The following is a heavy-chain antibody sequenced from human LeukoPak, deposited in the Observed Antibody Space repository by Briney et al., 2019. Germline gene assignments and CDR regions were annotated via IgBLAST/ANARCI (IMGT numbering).Heavy chain of an antibody. Sequence: GASVKVSCKASGYTFTGYYMHWVRQAPGQGLEWMGWIRPNSGDTNNAQKFQGRVTMTRDTSIGTVYMELNNLRSHDTAVYYCAREQKQLAFDYWGQGTLVSVSS. CDR2: IRPNSGDT. CDR3: AREQKQLAFDY. J-gene: IGHJ4*02. CDR1: GYTFTGYY. D-gene: IGHD6-13*01. V-gene: IGHV1-2*02.